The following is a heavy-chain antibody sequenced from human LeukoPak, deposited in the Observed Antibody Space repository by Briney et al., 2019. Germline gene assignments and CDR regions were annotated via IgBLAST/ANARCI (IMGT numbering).Heavy chain of an antibody. J-gene: IGHJ6*02. D-gene: IGHD1-14*01. Sequence: ASVKVSCKASGYTFTSYGISWVRQAPGQGLEWMGGIIPIFGTANYAQKFQGRVTITADESTSTAYMELSSLRSEDTAVYYCARDLLEPQPHPSYYYYYGMDVWGQGTTVTVSS. CDR2: IIPIFGTA. V-gene: IGHV1-69*13. CDR3: ARDLLEPQPHPSYYYYYGMDV. CDR1: GYTFTSYG.